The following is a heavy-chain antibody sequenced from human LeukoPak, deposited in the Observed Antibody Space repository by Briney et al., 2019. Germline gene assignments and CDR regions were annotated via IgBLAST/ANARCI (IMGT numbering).Heavy chain of an antibody. CDR1: GGSFSGYY. CDR2: INHSGST. V-gene: IGHV4-34*01. CDR3: ARRITMIVVVIRYYFDY. Sequence: PSETLSLTCAVYGGSFSGYYWSWIRQPPGKGLEWIGEINHSGSTNYNPSLKSRVTISVDTSKNQFSLKLSSVTAADTAVYYCARRITMIVVVIRYYFDYWGQGTLVTVS. J-gene: IGHJ4*02. D-gene: IGHD3-22*01.